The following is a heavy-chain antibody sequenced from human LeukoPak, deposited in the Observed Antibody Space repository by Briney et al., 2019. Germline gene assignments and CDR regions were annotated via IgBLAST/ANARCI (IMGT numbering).Heavy chain of an antibody. V-gene: IGHV3-9*01. CDR2: ISGSGRDT. D-gene: IGHD3/OR15-3a*01. J-gene: IGHJ2*01. Sequence: PGRSLRLSCAASGFTFDDYAMHWVRQAPGKGLEWVSGISGSGRDTFYSDSVKGRFTISRDNSKNTHYLQMSSLTAEDTAVYYCAKWGDFWTGLNNWYFELWGRGTLVTVSS. CDR1: GFTFDDYA. CDR3: AKWGDFWTGLNNWYFEL.